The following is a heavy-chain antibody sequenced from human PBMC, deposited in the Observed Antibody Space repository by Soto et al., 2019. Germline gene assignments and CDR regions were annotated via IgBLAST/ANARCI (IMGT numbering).Heavy chain of an antibody. CDR3: AKDVYLYCSSTSCWNWFDP. V-gene: IGHV3-23*01. D-gene: IGHD2-2*01. CDR1: GFTFSSYA. Sequence: GGSLRLSCAASGFTFSSYAMSWVSQAPGRGLEWVSAISGSGGSTYYADSVKGRFTISRDNSKNTLYLQMNSLRAEDTAVYYCAKDVYLYCSSTSCWNWFDPWGQGTLVTVSS. J-gene: IGHJ5*02. CDR2: ISGSGGST.